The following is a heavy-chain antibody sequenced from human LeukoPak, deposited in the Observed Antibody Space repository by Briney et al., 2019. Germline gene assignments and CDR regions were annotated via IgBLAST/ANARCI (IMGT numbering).Heavy chain of an antibody. CDR1: GYTFTSYY. V-gene: IGHV1-46*01. CDR2: INPSSGST. Sequence: ASVKVSCKASGYTFTSYYMHWVRQAPGQGLEWMGMINPSSGSTSYAQKFQGRVTMTRDTSTSTVYMELSSLRSEDTAVYYCAIVLTGYKVREYDAFDIWGQGTMVTVSS. J-gene: IGHJ3*02. CDR3: AIVLTGYKVREYDAFDI. D-gene: IGHD3-9*01.